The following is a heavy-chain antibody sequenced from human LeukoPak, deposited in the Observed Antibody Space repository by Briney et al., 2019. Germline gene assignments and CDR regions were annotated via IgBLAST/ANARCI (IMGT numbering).Heavy chain of an antibody. CDR2: IYPGDSDT. Sequence: GESLKISCKAFGYSFTNYWIDWVRQMPGKGLEWMGIIYPGDSDTRYSPSFQGQVTISADKSISTAYLQWSSLKASDTAMYYCARLNCSGGSCYYGMDVWGQGTTVTVSS. CDR1: GYSFTNYW. J-gene: IGHJ6*02. V-gene: IGHV5-51*01. D-gene: IGHD2-15*01. CDR3: ARLNCSGGSCYYGMDV.